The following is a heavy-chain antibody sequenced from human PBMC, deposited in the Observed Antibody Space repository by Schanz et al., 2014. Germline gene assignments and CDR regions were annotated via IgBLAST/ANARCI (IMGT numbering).Heavy chain of an antibody. V-gene: IGHV1-3*04. CDR2: IHTGSGNT. CDR1: GYTFAGHV. J-gene: IGHJ6*03. CDR3: ASAEARVAYSGVVSVPMDV. D-gene: IGHD3-3*01. Sequence: QVQLVQSGAEVKKPGASVKVSCQASGYTFAGHVVHWVRQAPGQGPEWVGWIHTGSGNTKYSQKFEGRVTSTRDTFASIVYMDLNSLRSEDSAVFFCASAEARVAYSGVVSVPMDVWGKGTTVIVSS.